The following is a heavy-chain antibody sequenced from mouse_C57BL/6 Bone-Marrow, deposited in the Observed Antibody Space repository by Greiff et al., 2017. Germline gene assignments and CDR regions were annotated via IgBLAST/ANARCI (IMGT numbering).Heavy chain of an antibody. CDR3: AREGTAQTIDYFGY. V-gene: IGHV1-50*01. CDR2: IDPSDSYT. J-gene: IGHJ2*01. CDR1: GYTFTSYW. Sequence: QVQLQQPGAELVKPGASVKLSCKASGYTFTSYWMQWVKQRPGQGLEWIGEIDPSDSYTNYNQKFKGKATLTVDTSSSTAYMQLSSLTSEDSAVYYWAREGTAQTIDYFGYWGEGTALTVSS. D-gene: IGHD3-2*02.